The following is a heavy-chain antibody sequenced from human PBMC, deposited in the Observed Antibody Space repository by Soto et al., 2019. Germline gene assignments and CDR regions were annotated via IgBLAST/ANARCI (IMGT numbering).Heavy chain of an antibody. Sequence: QVQLVECGGGVGQPGRSLRLSCAASGFTFSSYAMHWVRQAPGKGLEWVAVISYDGSNKYYADSVKGRFTISRDNSKNTLYLQMNSLRAEDTAVYYCARDRYSYGSPPSDYWGQGTLVTVSS. D-gene: IGHD5-18*01. V-gene: IGHV3-30-3*01. CDR2: ISYDGSNK. J-gene: IGHJ4*02. CDR1: GFTFSSYA. CDR3: ARDRYSYGSPPSDY.